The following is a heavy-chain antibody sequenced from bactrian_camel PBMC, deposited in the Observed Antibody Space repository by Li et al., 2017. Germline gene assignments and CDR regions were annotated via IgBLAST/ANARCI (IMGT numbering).Heavy chain of an antibody. D-gene: IGHD2*01. J-gene: IGHJ4*01. Sequence: VQLVESGGGSVQAGGSLRLSFTASVYTYSSYCMGWVRQVPGKQREGVAIIYTGRGITYYADSVKGRFSISEGSAENTVYLQMNDLKPEDTAMYYCAAHGRYYGRCPSAIYEYIFQGQGTQVTVS. CDR2: IYTGRGIT. CDR1: VYTYSSYC. V-gene: IGHV3S1*01.